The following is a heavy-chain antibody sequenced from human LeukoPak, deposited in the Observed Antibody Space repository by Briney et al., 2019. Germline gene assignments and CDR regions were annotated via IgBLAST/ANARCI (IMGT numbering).Heavy chain of an antibody. V-gene: IGHV4-30-4*08. CDR2: IYYSGST. Sequence: SETLSLTCTVSGGSINTDDYFWTWIRQPPGKGLEWIGYIYYSGSTYYNPSLKSRLTISVDTSRNHFSLKLRSVTAADTAVYYCARGVWIIGYCSSTSCYTYYFDYWGQGTLVTVSS. D-gene: IGHD2-2*02. CDR3: ARGVWIIGYCSSTSCYTYYFDY. J-gene: IGHJ4*02. CDR1: GGSINTDDYF.